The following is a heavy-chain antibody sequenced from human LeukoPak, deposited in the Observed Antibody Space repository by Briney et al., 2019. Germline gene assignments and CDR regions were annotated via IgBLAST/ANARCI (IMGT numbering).Heavy chain of an antibody. Sequence: GGSLRLSCAASGFTFSSYEMNWVRQAPGKGLEWVSYISSSGSTVYYADSVEGRFTISRDNAKSSLFLQMNGLRAEDTAVYYCARHDSSGYHFDYWGQGTLVTVSS. CDR3: ARHDSSGYHFDY. CDR2: ISSSGSTV. CDR1: GFTFSSYE. J-gene: IGHJ4*02. V-gene: IGHV3-48*03. D-gene: IGHD3-22*01.